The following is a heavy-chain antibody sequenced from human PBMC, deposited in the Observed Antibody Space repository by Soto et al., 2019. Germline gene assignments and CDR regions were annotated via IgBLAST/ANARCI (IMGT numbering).Heavy chain of an antibody. D-gene: IGHD3-9*01. J-gene: IGHJ5*02. V-gene: IGHV3-23*01. CDR3: AKDRGDILTGSNWFDP. CDR1: GFTFSSYA. CDR2: ISGSGGST. Sequence: GGSLRLSCAASGFTFSSYAMSWVRQAPGKGLEWVSAISGSGGSTYYADSVKGRFTISRDNSKNTLYLQMNSLRAEDTAVYYCAKDRGDILTGSNWFDPWGQGTLVT.